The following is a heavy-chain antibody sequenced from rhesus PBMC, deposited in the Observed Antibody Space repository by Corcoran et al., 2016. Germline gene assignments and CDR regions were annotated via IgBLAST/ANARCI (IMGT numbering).Heavy chain of an antibody. CDR3: ARDRSYGNSYGLDS. D-gene: IGHD4-35*01. CDR1: GASISCNW. Sequence: QVQLRESGPGLVKPSETLSLTCPVSGASISCNWWSWIRQPPGKGLEVIGEIIGYSDSTNDNPSLKSRVTVSKDASKNQFFLKLNSVTAADTAVYYCARDRSYGNSYGLDSWGQGVVVTVSS. CDR2: IIGYSDST. J-gene: IGHJ6*01. V-gene: IGHV4-80*01.